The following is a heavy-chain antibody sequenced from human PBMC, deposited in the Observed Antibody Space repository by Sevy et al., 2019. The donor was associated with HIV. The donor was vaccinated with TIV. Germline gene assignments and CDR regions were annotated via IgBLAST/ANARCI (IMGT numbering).Heavy chain of an antibody. CDR2: ISYDGSNK. Sequence: RGSLRLSCAASGFTFSSYGMHWVRQAPGKGLEWVAVISYDGSNKYYADSVKGRFTISRDNSKNTLYLQMSSLRAEDTAVYYCAKGSGSYPPHDAFDIWGQGTMVTVSS. CDR3: AKGSGSYPPHDAFDI. J-gene: IGHJ3*02. D-gene: IGHD3-10*01. V-gene: IGHV3-30*18. CDR1: GFTFSSYG.